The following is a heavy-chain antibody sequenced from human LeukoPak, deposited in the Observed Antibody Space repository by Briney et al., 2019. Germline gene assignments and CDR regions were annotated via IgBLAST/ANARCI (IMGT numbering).Heavy chain of an antibody. CDR3: TTRGGSFSIFDY. Sequence: GGSLRLSCAASRFTFSRYWMSWVRQAPGKGLEWVGRIKSKTDGGTTDYAAPVKGRFTISRDAKNTLYLQMNSLKTEDTAVYYCTTRGGSFSIFDYWGQGTLVTVSS. CDR1: RFTFSRYW. D-gene: IGHD1-26*01. V-gene: IGHV3-15*01. J-gene: IGHJ4*02. CDR2: IKSKTDGGTT.